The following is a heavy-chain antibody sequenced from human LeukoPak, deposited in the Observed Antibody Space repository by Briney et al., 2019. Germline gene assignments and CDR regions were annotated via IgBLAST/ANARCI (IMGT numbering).Heavy chain of an antibody. V-gene: IGHV4-39*07. CDR1: GGSISSSSYY. CDR3: ASGSKLQGYCSGGSCYSGGIFDY. CDR2: IYYSGST. Sequence: SETLSLTCTVSGGSISSSSYYWGWIRQPPGKGLEWIGSIYYSGSTYYNPSLKSRVTISVDTSKNQFSLKLSSVTAADTAVYYCASGSKLQGYCSGGSCYSGGIFDYWGQGTLVTVSS. J-gene: IGHJ4*02. D-gene: IGHD2-15*01.